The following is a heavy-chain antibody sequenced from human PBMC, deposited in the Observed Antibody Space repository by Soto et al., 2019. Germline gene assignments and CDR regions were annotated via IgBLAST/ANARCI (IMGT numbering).Heavy chain of an antibody. CDR2: IKSKTDGGTT. V-gene: IGHV3-15*07. D-gene: IGHD3-9*01. CDR1: GFTFSNAW. CDR3: TTDPNYYDILTRRVWYYFDY. Sequence: PGGSLRLSCAASGFTFSNAWMNWVRQAPGKGLEWVGRIKSKTDGGTTDYAAPVKGRFTISRDDSKNTLYLQMNSLKTEDTAVYYCTTDPNYYDILTRRVWYYFDYWGQGTLVTVSS. J-gene: IGHJ4*02.